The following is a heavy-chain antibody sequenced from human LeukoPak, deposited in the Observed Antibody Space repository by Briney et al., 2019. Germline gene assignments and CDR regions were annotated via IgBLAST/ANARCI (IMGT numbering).Heavy chain of an antibody. V-gene: IGHV1-2*04. CDR1: GYTFTGYY. Sequence: ASVKVSCKASGYTFTGYYMHWVRQAPGQGLEWMGWINPDSGGTNYAQKFQGWVTMTRDTSISTAYMELSRLRSDDTAVYYCARDLPTGAFDIWGQGTMVTVSS. CDR3: ARDLPTGAFDI. CDR2: INPDSGGT. J-gene: IGHJ3*02.